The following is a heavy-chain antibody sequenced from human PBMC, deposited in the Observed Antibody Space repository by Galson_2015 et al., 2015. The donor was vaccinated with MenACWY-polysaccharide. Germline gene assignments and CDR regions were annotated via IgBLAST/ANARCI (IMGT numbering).Heavy chain of an antibody. Sequence: SVKVSCKASGYTFTDYFVHWVRQAPGKGLEYMGAVYPSAGTTDPAQNFRGRGTVTSDTTTTTVYMYLFSLTSDDTAIYYCAREKGGTFYFDYWGQGTLVTVSS. D-gene: IGHD3-16*01. CDR1: GYTFTDYF. CDR2: VYPSAGTT. V-gene: IGHV1-46*01. J-gene: IGHJ4*02. CDR3: AREKGGTFYFDY.